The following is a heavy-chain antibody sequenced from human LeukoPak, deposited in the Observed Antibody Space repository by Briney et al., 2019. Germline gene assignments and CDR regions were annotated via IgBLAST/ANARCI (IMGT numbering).Heavy chain of an antibody. Sequence: PGGSLRLSCAASGFTFSSYDMHWVRQATGKGLEWVSAIGTAGDTYYPGSVKGRFTISRDNAKNSLYLQMNSLRAEDTAVYYCARSVVTPEYYFDYWGQGTLVTVSS. CDR3: ARSVVTPEYYFDY. J-gene: IGHJ4*02. CDR2: IGTAGDT. V-gene: IGHV3-13*01. D-gene: IGHD4-23*01. CDR1: GFTFSSYD.